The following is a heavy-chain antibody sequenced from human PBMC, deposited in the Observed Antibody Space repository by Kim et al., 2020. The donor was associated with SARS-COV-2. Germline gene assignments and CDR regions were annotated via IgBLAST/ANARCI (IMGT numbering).Heavy chain of an antibody. Sequence: TPSPKRRVTISVDTSKNQFSLKLSSVPAADTAVYYCARTMAAGAFDIWGQGTMVTVSS. D-gene: IGHD6-13*01. J-gene: IGHJ3*02. V-gene: IGHV4-39*01. CDR3: ARTMAAGAFDI.